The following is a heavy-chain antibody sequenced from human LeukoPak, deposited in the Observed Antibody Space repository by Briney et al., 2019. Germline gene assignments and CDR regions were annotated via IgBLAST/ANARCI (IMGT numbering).Heavy chain of an antibody. Sequence: ASVTVSCTASGYTFSDYAMHWVRQAPGQRFEWMGWIDAGNGDTRYSQKFQGRVAITRDTYASTAYIELRSLRSEDTAMYYCARGSTSDWPLDHWDQETLVTISS. V-gene: IGHV1-3*01. D-gene: IGHD2-2*01. CDR3: ARGSTSDWPLDH. J-gene: IGHJ4*02. CDR2: IDAGNGDT. CDR1: GYTFSDYA.